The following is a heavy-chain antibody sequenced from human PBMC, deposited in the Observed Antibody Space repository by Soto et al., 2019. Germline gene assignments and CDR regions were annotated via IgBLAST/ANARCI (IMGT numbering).Heavy chain of an antibody. V-gene: IGHV3-23*01. CDR3: AKEILTRRPSGSFDF. CDR1: GFSFSSYA. CDR2: ISGSGGST. D-gene: IGHD6-6*01. Sequence: GGSPRLSCAASGFSFSSYAMSWFRQAPGKGLEWVSAISGSGGSTYYADSVKGRFTISRDNSKNTLYLQMNSLRAEDTAVYYCAKEILTRRPSGSFDFPCQGTLGSVSS. J-gene: IGHJ4*03.